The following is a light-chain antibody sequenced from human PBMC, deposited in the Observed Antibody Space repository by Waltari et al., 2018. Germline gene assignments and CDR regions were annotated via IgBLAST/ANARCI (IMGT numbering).Light chain of an antibody. V-gene: IGLV2-23*02. J-gene: IGLJ1*01. Sequence: QSALTQPPSVSGPPGQSITISCVGTTSDFGSYYVLSWYQQHPAEAPKLLICEVFKRPPDTSSRFSGAKSGSTASLTISGLQPEDEADYYCCSYAGRGTYVFGSGTKVTVL. CDR3: CSYAGRGTYV. CDR1: TSDFGSYYV. CDR2: EVF.